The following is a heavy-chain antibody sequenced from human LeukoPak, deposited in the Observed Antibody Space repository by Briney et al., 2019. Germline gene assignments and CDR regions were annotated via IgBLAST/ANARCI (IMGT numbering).Heavy chain of an antibody. CDR3: ARGVYDSSGSPPDTFDY. V-gene: IGHV4-59*01. CDR1: GGSISSYY. Sequence: SETLSLTCTVSGGSISSYYWSWIRQPPGKGLEWIGYIYYSGSTDYNPSLKSRVTMSVDTSKNQFSLKLSSVTAADTAVYYCARGVYDSSGSPPDTFDYWGQGTLVTVSS. CDR2: IYYSGST. J-gene: IGHJ4*02. D-gene: IGHD3-22*01.